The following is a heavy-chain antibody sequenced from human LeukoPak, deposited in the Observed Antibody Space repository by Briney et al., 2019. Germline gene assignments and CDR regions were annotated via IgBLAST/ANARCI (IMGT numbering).Heavy chain of an antibody. J-gene: IGHJ6*02. Sequence: GASVKVSCKASGYTFTSYDINWVRQATGQGLEWMGWMNPNSGNTGYAQKFQGRVTMTRNTSISTAYMELSSLRSEDTAVYYCARGLRYVAAHRFLEWLSKTVENSYGMDVWGQGTTVTVSS. V-gene: IGHV1-8*01. CDR3: ARGLRYVAAHRFLEWLSKTVENSYGMDV. D-gene: IGHD3-3*01. CDR2: MNPNSGNT. CDR1: GYTFTSYD.